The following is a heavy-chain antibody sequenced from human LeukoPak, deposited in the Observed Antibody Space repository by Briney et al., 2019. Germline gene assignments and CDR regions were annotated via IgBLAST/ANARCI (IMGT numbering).Heavy chain of an antibody. V-gene: IGHV3-74*01. CDR3: ARDGGFLEGIGYYFDY. Sequence: QPGGSLRLSCAASKFSFSSYWMHWVRQAPGKGLVWVSRINSDGSRTNYADSVKGRFTISRDNSKNTLYVQMNSLRAEDTAVYYCARDGGFLEGIGYYFDYWGQGTLVTVSS. CDR1: KFSFSSYW. J-gene: IGHJ4*02. D-gene: IGHD3-3*01. CDR2: INSDGSRT.